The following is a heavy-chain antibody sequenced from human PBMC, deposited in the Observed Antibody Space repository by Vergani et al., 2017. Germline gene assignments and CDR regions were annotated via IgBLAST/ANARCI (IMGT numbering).Heavy chain of an antibody. CDR1: GGSISSGSYY. J-gene: IGHJ6*02. Sequence: QVQLQESGPGLVKPSQTLSLTCTVSGGSISSGSYYWSWIRQPAGKGLEWIGRIYTSGSTNYNPSLKSRVTISVDTSKNQFSLKLSSVTAADTAVYYCARAEMGTTGDYLPYYDGMDVWGQGTTVTVSS. V-gene: IGHV4-61*02. CDR3: ARAEMGTTGDYLPYYDGMDV. CDR2: IYTSGST. D-gene: IGHD4-17*01.